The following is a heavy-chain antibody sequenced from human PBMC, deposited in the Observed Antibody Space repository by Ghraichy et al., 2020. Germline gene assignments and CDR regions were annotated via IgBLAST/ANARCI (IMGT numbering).Heavy chain of an antibody. J-gene: IGHJ4*02. D-gene: IGHD3-22*01. V-gene: IGHV4-39*01. CDR3: ARHGGLTQYYYDSSLYLFDY. CDR2: IYYSGST. CDR1: GGSISSSSYY. Sequence: SETLSLTCTVSGGSISSSSYYWGWIRQPPGKGLEWIGSIYYSGSTYYNPSLKSRVTISVDTSKNQFSLKLSSVTAADTAVYYCARHGGLTQYYYDSSLYLFDYWGQGTLVTVSS.